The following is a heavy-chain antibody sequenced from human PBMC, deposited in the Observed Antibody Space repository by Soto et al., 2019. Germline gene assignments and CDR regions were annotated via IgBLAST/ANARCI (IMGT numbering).Heavy chain of an antibody. CDR2: ISYDGSNK. Sequence: QVQLVESGGGVVQPGRSLRLSCAASGFTFSSYGMHWVRQAPGKGLEWVAVISYDGSNKYYADSVKGRFTISRDNSKNTLYLKMNCLRAEDTTVYYCAKAEYSGSYFDYWGQGTLVTVSS. D-gene: IGHD1-26*01. V-gene: IGHV3-30*18. J-gene: IGHJ4*02. CDR1: GFTFSSYG. CDR3: AKAEYSGSYFDY.